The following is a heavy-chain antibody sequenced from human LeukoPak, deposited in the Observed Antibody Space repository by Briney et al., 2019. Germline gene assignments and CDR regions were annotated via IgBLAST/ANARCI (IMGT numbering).Heavy chain of an antibody. V-gene: IGHV4-59*01. CDR1: GGSISSYY. J-gene: IGHJ4*02. Sequence: PSETLSLTCAVSGGSISSYYWSWIQQPPGKGLEWIGYIYYSGSTNYNPSLKSRVTISVDTSKNQFSLKLSSVTAADTAVYYCARTPMITFGGLMYYFDYWGQGTLVTVSS. CDR3: ARTPMITFGGLMYYFDY. D-gene: IGHD3-16*01. CDR2: IYYSGST.